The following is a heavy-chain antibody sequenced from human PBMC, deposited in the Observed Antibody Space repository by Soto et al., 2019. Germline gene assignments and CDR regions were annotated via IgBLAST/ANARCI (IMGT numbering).Heavy chain of an antibody. Sequence: QVQLQESGRGLVKPSQTLSLTCSVSSGTISGGYYWSWIRQYPGKGLEWIGYIYYTGRTYYNPSLKGRIAISVDTSKNQFSLKLSSVTAADTAMYYCARPMRLGELSLGYWGQGILVTVSS. CDR3: ARPMRLGELSLGY. V-gene: IGHV4-31*03. J-gene: IGHJ4*02. D-gene: IGHD3-16*02. CDR1: SGTISGGYY. CDR2: IYYTGRT.